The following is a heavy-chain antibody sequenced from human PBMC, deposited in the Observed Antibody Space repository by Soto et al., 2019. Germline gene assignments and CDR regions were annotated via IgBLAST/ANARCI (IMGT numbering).Heavy chain of an antibody. J-gene: IGHJ4*02. CDR3: ARAPLAVAGTSPFDY. CDR2: ISSNGGST. Sequence: GGSLRLSCAASGFTFSSYAMHWVRQAPGKGLEYVSAISSNGGSTYYANSVKGRFTISRDNSKNTLYLQMGSLRAEDMAVYYFARAPLAVAGTSPFDYWGQGTLVTVSS. D-gene: IGHD6-19*01. CDR1: GFTFSSYA. V-gene: IGHV3-64*01.